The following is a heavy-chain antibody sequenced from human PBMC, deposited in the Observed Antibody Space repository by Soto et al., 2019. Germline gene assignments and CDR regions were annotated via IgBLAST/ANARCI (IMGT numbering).Heavy chain of an antibody. CDR3: TRDPPSYYVPDP. CDR1: GFTFSNAW. J-gene: IGHJ5*02. V-gene: IGHV3-15*07. Sequence: GGSLRLSCAACGFTFSNAWMNWVRQAPGKGLEWVGRIKSKTDGGTTEYAASVKGRFTISRDDSKSIAYLQMNSLKTEDTAVYYCTRDPPSYYVPDPWGQGTLVTVSS. D-gene: IGHD3-10*02. CDR2: IKSKTDGGTT.